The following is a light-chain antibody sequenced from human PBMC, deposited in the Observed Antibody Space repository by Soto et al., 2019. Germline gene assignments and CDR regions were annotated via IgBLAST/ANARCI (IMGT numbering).Light chain of an antibody. CDR2: GAS. J-gene: IGKJ3*01. CDR1: RSVDTDY. Sequence: IVLTQFPGSLSLSPGDSATLSCRASRSVDTDYLAWYQQRPGQAPRLLIYGASNRATGIPDRFSGSGSGTDFTLAISRLEPDDFAVSYCQPYGSSPIFTVGPGTPVYI. CDR3: QPYGSSPIFT. V-gene: IGKV3-20*01.